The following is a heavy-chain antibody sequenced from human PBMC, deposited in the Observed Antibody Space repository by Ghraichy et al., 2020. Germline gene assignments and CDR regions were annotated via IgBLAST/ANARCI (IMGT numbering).Heavy chain of an antibody. V-gene: IGHV1-18*01. D-gene: IGHD2-15*01. CDR2: ISPYNVNT. Sequence: ASVKVSCTASGYTFISYLITWVRQAPGHGLEWMGWISPYNVNTKYAQKFQGRVTMTTDTSTSTAYMELGSLRSDDTAVYYCARVEGGSFVFWGQGTLVTVSS. CDR1: GYTFISYL. CDR3: ARVEGGSFVF. J-gene: IGHJ4*02.